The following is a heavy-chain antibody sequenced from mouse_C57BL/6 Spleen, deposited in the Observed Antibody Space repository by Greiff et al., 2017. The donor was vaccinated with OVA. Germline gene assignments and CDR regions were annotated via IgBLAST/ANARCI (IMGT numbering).Heavy chain of an antibody. Sequence: VQLQQPGAELVKPGASVKLSCKASGYTFTSYWMHWVKQRPGQGLEWIGMIHPNSGSTNYNEKFKSKATLTVDKSSSTAYMQLSSLTSEDSAVYYCARRTGFDAMDYWGQGTSVTVSS. J-gene: IGHJ4*01. D-gene: IGHD4-1*01. CDR3: ARRTGFDAMDY. CDR1: GYTFTSYW. V-gene: IGHV1-64*01. CDR2: IHPNSGST.